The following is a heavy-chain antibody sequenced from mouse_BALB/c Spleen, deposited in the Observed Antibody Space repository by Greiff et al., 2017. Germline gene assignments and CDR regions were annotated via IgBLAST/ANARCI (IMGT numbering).Heavy chain of an antibody. CDR1: GFTFSSYA. Sequence: EVKLVESGGGLVKPGGSLKLSCAASGFTFSSYAMSWVRQTPEKRLEWVASISSGGSTYYPDSVKGRFTISRDNARNILYLQMSSLRSEDTAMYYCARGGYYYGSSYGYFDVWGAGTTVTVSS. J-gene: IGHJ1*01. CDR3: ARGGYYYGSSYGYFDV. V-gene: IGHV5-6-5*01. CDR2: ISSGGST. D-gene: IGHD1-1*01.